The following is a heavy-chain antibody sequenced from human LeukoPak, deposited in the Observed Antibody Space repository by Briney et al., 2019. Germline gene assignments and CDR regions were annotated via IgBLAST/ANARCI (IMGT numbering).Heavy chain of an antibody. D-gene: IGHD6-19*01. J-gene: IGHJ4*02. V-gene: IGHV3-23*01. CDR1: GFTSSSYA. CDR3: AKPRENSSGVGRYFDY. CDR2: ISGSGVST. Sequence: PGGSLRLSCAVSGFTSSSYAMSWVRQAPGKGLEWVSAISGSGVSTSYADSLKGRFTISRDNSKNTFYLQMNSLRAEDTAVYYCAKPRENSSGVGRYFDYWGQGTLVTVSS.